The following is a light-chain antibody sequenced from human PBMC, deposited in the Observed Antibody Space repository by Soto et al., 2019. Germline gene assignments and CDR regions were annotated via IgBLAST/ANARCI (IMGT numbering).Light chain of an antibody. V-gene: IGKV3-20*01. CDR1: QSVSSSF. CDR3: QQYDTSRT. J-gene: IGKJ1*01. Sequence: EIVLTQSPGTLSLSPGERATLSCRASQSVSSSFLAWYQQKPGQAPRLLISGAFNRATGIPDSFSGSGSGTDFTLTISRLEREDFAVYYCQQYDTSRTFGQGTKVEIK. CDR2: GAF.